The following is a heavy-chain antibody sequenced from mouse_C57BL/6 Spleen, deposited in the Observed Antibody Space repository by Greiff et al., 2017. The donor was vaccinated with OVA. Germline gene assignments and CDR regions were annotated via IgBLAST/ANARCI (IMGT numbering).Heavy chain of an antibody. CDR1: GFTFSSYA. CDR3: TRVYGSSYDWYFDV. Sequence: EVMLVESGEGLVKPGGSLKLSCAASGFTFSSYAMSWVRQTPEKRLEWVAYISSGGDYIYYADTVKGRFTISRDNARNTLYLQMSSLKSEDTAMYYCTRVYGSSYDWYFDVWGTGTTVTVSS. J-gene: IGHJ1*03. D-gene: IGHD1-1*01. V-gene: IGHV5-9-1*02. CDR2: ISSGGDYI.